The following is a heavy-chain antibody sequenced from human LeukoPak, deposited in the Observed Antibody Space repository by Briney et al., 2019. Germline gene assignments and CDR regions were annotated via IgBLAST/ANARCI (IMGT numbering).Heavy chain of an antibody. V-gene: IGHV3-48*04. CDR3: ARGGPARSWVY. J-gene: IGHJ4*02. CDR1: GFTFSSYS. Sequence: GGSLRLSCAASGFTFSSYSMNWVRQAPGKGLEWISYISTAGSTKYYAESVKGRFTISRDNAKDSLYLQMNSLRVEDTAVYFCARGGPARSWVYWGQGTLVTVSS. D-gene: IGHD2-2*01. CDR2: ISTAGSTK.